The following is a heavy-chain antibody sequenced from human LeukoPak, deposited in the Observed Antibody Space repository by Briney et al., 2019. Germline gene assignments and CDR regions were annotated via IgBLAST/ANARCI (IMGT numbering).Heavy chain of an antibody. J-gene: IGHJ5*02. CDR3: ARDIAAAGYNWFDP. CDR2: ISAYNGNT. V-gene: IGHV1-18*01. D-gene: IGHD6-13*01. Sequence: ASVKVSCKTSGYSFASYGISWARQAPGQGLEWMGWISAYNGNTNYAQKLQGRVTMTTDTSTSTAYMELRSLRSDDTAVYYCARDIAAAGYNWFDPWGQGTLVTVSS. CDR1: GYSFASYG.